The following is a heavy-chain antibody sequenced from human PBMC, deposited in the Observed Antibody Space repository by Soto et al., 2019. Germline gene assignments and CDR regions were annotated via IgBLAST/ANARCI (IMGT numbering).Heavy chain of an antibody. D-gene: IGHD3-3*01. CDR2: TSAIGRT. CDR1: GGSVSSNNPY. CDR3: ARFVRSWSGTTFYSRADV. J-gene: IGHJ6*02. V-gene: IGHV4-61*01. Sequence: PSETLSLTCTVSGGSVSSNNPYWSWIRQPPGKRLDRIGLTSAIGRTIYRPSLMWRVTMSVETWKYQVSLKLRSVIVAETAVYHCARFVRSWSGTTFYSRADVCGQAATVTVSS.